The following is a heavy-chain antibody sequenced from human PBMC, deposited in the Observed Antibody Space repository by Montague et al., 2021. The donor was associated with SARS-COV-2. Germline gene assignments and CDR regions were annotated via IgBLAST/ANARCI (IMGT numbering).Heavy chain of an antibody. CDR3: AGSSMAGGQHWFDP. D-gene: IGHD6-6*01. J-gene: IGHJ5*02. V-gene: IGHV4-4*02. CDR1: GGSISSSNW. Sequence: SETLSLTCAVSGGSISSSNWWSWVRQPPGKGLEWIGEIFHSGNTNYNPSLKSRVTISIDKSKNQFSLKLRSVTAADTAIYLCAGSSMAGGQHWFDPWGQGSLVTVSS. CDR2: IFHSGNT.